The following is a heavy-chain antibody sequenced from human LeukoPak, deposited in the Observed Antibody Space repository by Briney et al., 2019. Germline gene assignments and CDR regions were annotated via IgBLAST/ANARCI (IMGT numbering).Heavy chain of an antibody. CDR1: GGSISSYY. Sequence: SETLSLTCTVPGGSISSYYWSWIRQPAGKGLEWIGRIYTSGSTNYNPSLKSRVTMSVDTSKNQFSLKLSSVTAADTAVYYCAREYVYYDSTNFDYWGQGTLVTVSS. CDR2: IYTSGST. D-gene: IGHD3-22*01. J-gene: IGHJ4*02. CDR3: AREYVYYDSTNFDY. V-gene: IGHV4-4*07.